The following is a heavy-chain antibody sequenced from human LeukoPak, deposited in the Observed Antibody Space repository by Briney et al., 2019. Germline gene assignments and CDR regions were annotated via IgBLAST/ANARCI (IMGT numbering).Heavy chain of an antibody. CDR1: GFTFSSYW. V-gene: IGHV3-7*01. CDR2: IKQDGGDK. J-gene: IGHJ3*02. Sequence: PGGSLRLSCLDSGFTFSSYWMSWVRQAPGKGLEWVANIKQDGGDKYYVDSVKGRFTISRDNAKNSLYLQMNSLRAEDTAVYFCASGPRWVGAAWAHSFTIWGQGTTVTVSS. CDR3: ASGPRWVGAAWAHSFTI. D-gene: IGHD2-15*01.